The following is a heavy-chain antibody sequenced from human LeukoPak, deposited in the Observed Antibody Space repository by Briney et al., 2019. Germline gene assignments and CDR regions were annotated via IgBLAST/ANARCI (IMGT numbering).Heavy chain of an antibody. Sequence: PGGSLRLSRAPSGFLFSTQPMAYARHPPGKGRECVSTVSEGGGQTYHAPSVKGQHTISRVQLTNTLYLELNSLRVDGPAVSNCAKAIGHEMPAASRWYDPWGQGTLVTVSS. V-gene: IGHV3-23*01. CDR3: AKAIGHEMPAASRWYDP. D-gene: IGHD2-2*01. CDR2: VSEGGGQT. CDR1: GFLFSTQP. J-gene: IGHJ5*02.